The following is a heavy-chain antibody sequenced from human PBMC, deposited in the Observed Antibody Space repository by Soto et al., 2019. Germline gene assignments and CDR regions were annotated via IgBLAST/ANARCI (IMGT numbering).Heavy chain of an antibody. V-gene: IGHV1-2*02. CDR2: INPNSGDT. J-gene: IGHJ4*02. Sequence: ASVKVSCKSSGYTFTGYLMHWVRQAPGQGLEWMGWINPNSGDTKYAQKFQGRVTMTRDMSISTAYMELRRLTSDDTAVYYCARVRTYYDSSGSLVFWGQGXLVTVYS. CDR3: ARVRTYYDSSGSLVF. D-gene: IGHD3-22*01. CDR1: GYTFTGYL.